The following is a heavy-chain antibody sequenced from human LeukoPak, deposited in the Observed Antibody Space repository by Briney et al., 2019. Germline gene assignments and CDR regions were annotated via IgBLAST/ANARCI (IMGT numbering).Heavy chain of an antibody. Sequence: SETLSLTCAVYGGSFSGYYWSWIRQPPGKGLEWIGEINHSGSTNYDPSLKSRVTISVDTPKDQFSLRVNSVTAADTAVYYCARKTYNSSHKFYYYYYMDVWDKGTTVTVSS. D-gene: IGHD6-6*01. CDR2: INHSGST. V-gene: IGHV4-34*01. J-gene: IGHJ6*03. CDR3: ARKTYNSSHKFYYYYYMDV. CDR1: GGSFSGYY.